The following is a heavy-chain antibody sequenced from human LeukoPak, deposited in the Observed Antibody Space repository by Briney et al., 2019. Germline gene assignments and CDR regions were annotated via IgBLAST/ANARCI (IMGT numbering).Heavy chain of an antibody. CDR1: GFSLSTSEVG. D-gene: IGHD3-3*01. CDR3: AHVWGPPHDFWSGYSRYYYYYYGMDV. V-gene: IGHV2-5*01. Sequence: ESGPTLVEPTQTLTLTCTFSGFSLSTSEVGVAWVRQPPGQALEWLALIYWNDDKRYSPSLKSRLTITKDTSKNQVVLTMTNMDPVDTATYYCAHVWGPPHDFWSGYSRYYYYYYGMDVWGQGTTVTVSS. CDR2: IYWNDDK. J-gene: IGHJ6*02.